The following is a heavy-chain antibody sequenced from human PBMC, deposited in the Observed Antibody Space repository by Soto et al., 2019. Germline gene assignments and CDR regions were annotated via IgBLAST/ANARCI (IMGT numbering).Heavy chain of an antibody. J-gene: IGHJ2*01. V-gene: IGHV3-53*01. CDR1: GFTVSSNY. CDR3: ARDHQGNWYFNL. Sequence: EVQLVESGGGLIQPGGSLRLSCAASGFTVSSNYMSWVRQAPGKGLEWVSVMYSGGSTYYADSVKGRFTISRDNSKNTLFLQMNSLRADDTAVYYCARDHQGNWYFNLWGRGTLVTVSS. CDR2: MYSGGST. D-gene: IGHD3-10*01.